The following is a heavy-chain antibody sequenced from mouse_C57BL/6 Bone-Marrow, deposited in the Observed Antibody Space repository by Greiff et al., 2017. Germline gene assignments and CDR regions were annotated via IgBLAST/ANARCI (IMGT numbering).Heavy chain of an antibody. J-gene: IGHJ4*01. V-gene: IGHV1-55*01. CDR2: IYPGSGST. CDR3: ARIDGYFAYYAMDY. Sequence: QVQLQQPGAELVKPGASVKMSCKASGYTFTSYWITWVKQRPGQGLEWIGDIYPGSGSTNYNEKFKSKATLTVDTSSSTAYMQLSSLTSEASAVYYCARIDGYFAYYAMDYWGQGTSVTVSS. D-gene: IGHD2-3*01. CDR1: GYTFTSYW.